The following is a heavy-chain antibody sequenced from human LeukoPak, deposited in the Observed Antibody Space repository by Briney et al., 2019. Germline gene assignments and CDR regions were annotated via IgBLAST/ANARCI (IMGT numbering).Heavy chain of an antibody. V-gene: IGHV3-48*03. Sequence: GGSLRLSCAASGFTFSSYEMNWVRQAPGKGLEWVSYISSSGSTIYYADSVKGRFTIPRDNAKNSLYLQMNSLRAEDTAVYYCARGLYTAMVNGGLDYWGQGTLVTVSS. CDR2: ISSSGSTI. CDR1: GFTFSSYE. CDR3: ARGLYTAMVNGGLDY. D-gene: IGHD5-18*01. J-gene: IGHJ4*02.